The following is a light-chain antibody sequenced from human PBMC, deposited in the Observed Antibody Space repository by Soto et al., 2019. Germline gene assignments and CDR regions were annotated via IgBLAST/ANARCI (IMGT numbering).Light chain of an antibody. CDR3: CSYVTSGTLV. CDR2: EVS. Sequence: QSVLTQAASVSGSPGQSITISCTGTSSDIGGSDYVSWYQKHPGKAPKVIIYEVSDRPSGVSDRFSGSKSGNTASLTISGLQAEDEADYYCCSYVTSGTLVFGGGTKLTVL. J-gene: IGLJ3*02. CDR1: SSDIGGSDY. V-gene: IGLV2-14*01.